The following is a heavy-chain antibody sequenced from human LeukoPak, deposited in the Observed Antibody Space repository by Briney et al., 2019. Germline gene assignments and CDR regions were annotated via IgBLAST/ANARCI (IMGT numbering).Heavy chain of an antibody. CDR3: AKGHHYSYSYDYYMDV. Sequence: PGGSLRLSCAASGFTVSSNYMSWVRQAPGKGLEWVSVIYSGGSTYYADSVKGRFTISRDNSKNTLYLQMNSLRAEDTAVYYCAKGHHYSYSYDYYMDVWGKGTTVTVSS. CDR2: IYSGGST. J-gene: IGHJ6*03. D-gene: IGHD5-18*01. V-gene: IGHV3-53*01. CDR1: GFTVSSNY.